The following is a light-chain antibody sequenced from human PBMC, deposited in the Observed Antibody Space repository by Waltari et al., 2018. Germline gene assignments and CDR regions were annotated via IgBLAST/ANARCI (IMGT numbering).Light chain of an antibody. CDR2: AAS. CDR1: QGIGNE. Sequence: DTQMTQSPSSLSASVGDRVTITCRASQGIGNELDWYQQKPGKAPKRLIYAASSLQSGVPSRFSGSGSGTEFTLTISSLQPEDFATYYCLQHISYPLTFGQGTNVEI. CDR3: LQHISYPLT. J-gene: IGKJ1*01. V-gene: IGKV1-17*01.